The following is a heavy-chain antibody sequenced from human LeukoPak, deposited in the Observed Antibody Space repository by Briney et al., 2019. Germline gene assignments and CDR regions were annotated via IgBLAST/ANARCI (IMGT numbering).Heavy chain of an antibody. J-gene: IGHJ5*02. Sequence: SGGSLRLSCAASGFTFSNFWMNWVRQAPGKGLEWVAVIWYDGSNKYYADSVKGRFTISRDNSKNTLYLQMNSLRAEDTAVYYCARDRVPAAPNSNWFDPWGRGTLVTVSS. CDR3: ARDRVPAAPNSNWFDP. V-gene: IGHV3-33*08. CDR2: IWYDGSNK. D-gene: IGHD2-2*01. CDR1: GFTFSNFW.